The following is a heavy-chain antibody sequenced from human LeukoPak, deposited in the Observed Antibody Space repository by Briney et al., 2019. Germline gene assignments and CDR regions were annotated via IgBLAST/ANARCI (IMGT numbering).Heavy chain of an antibody. CDR3: ARVIQQWLVPDAFDI. J-gene: IGHJ3*02. CDR1: GGSISSSSYY. V-gene: IGHV4-39*07. CDR2: IYYSGST. D-gene: IGHD6-19*01. Sequence: SETLSLTCTVSGGSISSSSYYWGWIRQPPGKGLEWIGSIYYSGSTYYNPSLKSRVTISVDTSKNRFSLKLSSVTAADTAVYYCARVIQQWLVPDAFDIWGQGTMVTVSS.